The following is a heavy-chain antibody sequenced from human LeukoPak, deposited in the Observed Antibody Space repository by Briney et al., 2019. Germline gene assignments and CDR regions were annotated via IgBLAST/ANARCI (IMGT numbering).Heavy chain of an antibody. J-gene: IGHJ5*02. CDR2: ISGSGGST. CDR1: GYTFSSYA. D-gene: IGHD1-1*01. Sequence: GGSLRLSCAASGYTFSSYAMSWVRQAPGKGLEWVSAISGSGGSTYYADSVKGRFTISRDNSKNTLYLQMNSLRAEDTAVYYCAKVPVPQLANWFDPWGQGTLVTVSS. CDR3: AKVPVPQLANWFDP. V-gene: IGHV3-23*01.